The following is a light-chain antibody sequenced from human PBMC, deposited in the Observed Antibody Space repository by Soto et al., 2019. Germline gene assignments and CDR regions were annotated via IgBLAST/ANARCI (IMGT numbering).Light chain of an antibody. CDR3: QQXGSSPLT. Sequence: EIVLTQSPGTLSLSPXXXXTXXXXASXXFANTYXAWYQQKPGQAPRLLIYGASSRATGVPDRFSGSPSGTDLTFTFSISRLEPEXSAVYYXQQXGSSPLTFGQGTKVEIK. CDR2: GAS. CDR1: XXFANTY. J-gene: IGKJ1*01. V-gene: IGKV3-20*01.